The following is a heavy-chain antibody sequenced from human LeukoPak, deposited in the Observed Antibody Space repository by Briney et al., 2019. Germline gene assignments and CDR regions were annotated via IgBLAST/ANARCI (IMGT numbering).Heavy chain of an antibody. CDR3: AKALDSYGSGYYFDY. CDR1: GFTFSSNA. CDR2: ISGSGGST. D-gene: IGHD5-18*01. V-gene: IGHV3-23*01. Sequence: GGSLRLSCAASGFTFSSNAMSWVRQAPGKGLEWVSAISGSGGSTYYADSVKGRFTISRDNSKNTLYLQMNSLRAEDTAVYYCAKALDSYGSGYYFDYWGQGTLVTVSS. J-gene: IGHJ4*02.